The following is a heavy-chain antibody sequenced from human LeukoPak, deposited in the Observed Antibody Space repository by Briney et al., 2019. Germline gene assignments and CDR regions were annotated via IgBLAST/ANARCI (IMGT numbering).Heavy chain of an antibody. Sequence: GGSLRLSCAASGLTFSNFAMSWVRQAPGKGLEWVSAISGSGGNTYYAGSVKGRFTIFRDNSKNMLYLQMNSLRAEDTALYYCASQKANFYDSSGDVWGQGTTVTVSS. CDR2: ISGSGGNT. D-gene: IGHD3-22*01. CDR3: ASQKANFYDSSGDV. CDR1: GLTFSNFA. J-gene: IGHJ6*02. V-gene: IGHV3-23*01.